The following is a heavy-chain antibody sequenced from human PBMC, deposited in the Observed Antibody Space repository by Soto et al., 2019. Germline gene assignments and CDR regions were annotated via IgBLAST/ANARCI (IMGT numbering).Heavy chain of an antibody. V-gene: IGHV3-53*01. CDR2: IYSGGST. CDR1: GFTVSSNY. J-gene: IGHJ4*02. CDR3: ASSEFSTDYDSSGFLDY. D-gene: IGHD3-22*01. Sequence: GGSLRLSCAASGFTVSSNYVSWVRQAPGKGLEWVSVIYSGGSTYYADSVKGRFTISRDNSKNTLYLQMNSLRAEDTAVYYCASSEFSTDYDSSGFLDYWGQGTLVTVSS.